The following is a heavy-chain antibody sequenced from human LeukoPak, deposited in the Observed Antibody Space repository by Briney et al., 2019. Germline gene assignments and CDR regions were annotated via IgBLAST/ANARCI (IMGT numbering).Heavy chain of an antibody. CDR3: AREGTTVAARGRDY. CDR1: GFTFSDYY. CDR2: ISSSASTI. Sequence: GSPLRLSCAASGFTFSDYYMTWIRQSPGKGLKWVAYISSSASTIYYADSVKGRFTISRDNAKNSLYLQMNSLRAEDTAVYYCAREGTTVAARGRDYWGQGTLVTVSS. J-gene: IGHJ4*02. D-gene: IGHD4-23*01. V-gene: IGHV3-11*04.